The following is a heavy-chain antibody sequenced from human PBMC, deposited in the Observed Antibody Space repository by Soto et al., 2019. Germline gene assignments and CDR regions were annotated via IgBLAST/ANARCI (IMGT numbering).Heavy chain of an antibody. CDR2: IYYSGST. Sequence: ASETLSLTCTVSGGSISSYYWSWIRQPPGKGLEWIGYIYYSGSTNYNPSLKSRVTISVDTSKNQFSLKLSSVTAADTAVYYCARGDSSGWYPGYFDYWGQGTLVTVSS. D-gene: IGHD6-19*01. CDR1: GGSISSYY. V-gene: IGHV4-59*01. CDR3: ARGDSSGWYPGYFDY. J-gene: IGHJ4*02.